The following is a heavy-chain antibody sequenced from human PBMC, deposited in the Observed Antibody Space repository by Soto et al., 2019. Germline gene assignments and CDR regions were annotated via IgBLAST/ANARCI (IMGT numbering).Heavy chain of an antibody. J-gene: IGHJ4*02. D-gene: IGHD3-22*01. CDR3: AKLMNSYDRSGYGVDY. CDR1: GFTFSSYG. V-gene: IGHV3-30*18. CDR2: ISYDRSRN. Sequence: GGSLRLSCAASGFTFSSYGMHWVRQAPGKGLEWVAAISYDRSRNYYGNSVKGRFTISGDNSKNTLYLQMNSLRAEDTAVYYCAKLMNSYDRSGYGVDYWGQGTLVTVSS.